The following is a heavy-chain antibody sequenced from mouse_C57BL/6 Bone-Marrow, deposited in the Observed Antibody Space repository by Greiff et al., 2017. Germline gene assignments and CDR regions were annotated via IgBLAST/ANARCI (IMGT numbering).Heavy chain of an antibody. D-gene: IGHD1-1*01. J-gene: IGHJ2*01. CDR3: ARGWGLSPLRGFDY. CDR2: IHPNSGST. CDR1: GYTFTSYW. Sequence: VQLQQPGAELVKPGASVKLSCKASGYTFTSYWMHWVKQRPGQGLEWIGMIHPNSGSTNYNEKFKSKATLTVDKSSSTAYMQLSSLTSEDSAVYYCARGWGLSPLRGFDYWGQGTTLTVSS. V-gene: IGHV1-64*01.